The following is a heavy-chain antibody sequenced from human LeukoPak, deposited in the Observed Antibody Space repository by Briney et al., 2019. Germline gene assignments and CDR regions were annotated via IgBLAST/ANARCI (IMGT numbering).Heavy chain of an antibody. V-gene: IGHV4-30-4*08. CDR3: ARRNWAYYMDV. J-gene: IGHJ6*03. CDR2: IYYGGST. CDR1: GGSISSGDYY. D-gene: IGHD7-27*01. Sequence: PSQTLSLTCTVSGGSISSGDYYWSWIRQPPGKGLEWIGYIYYGGSTYYNPSLKSRVTISVDTSKNQFSLKLSSVTAADTAVYYCARRNWAYYMDVWGKGTTVTVSS.